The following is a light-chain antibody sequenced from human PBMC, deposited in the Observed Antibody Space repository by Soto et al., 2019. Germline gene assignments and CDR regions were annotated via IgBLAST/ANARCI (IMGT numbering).Light chain of an antibody. CDR1: SSDVGGYNY. Sequence: QSALTQPASVSGSPGQSITISCTGTSSDVGGYNYVSWSQHHPGKAPKLMIYEVSKRPSGVPDRFSGSKSGNTASLTISGLQAEDEADYYCCSYAGSYTYVFGTGTKLTVL. CDR3: CSYAGSYTYV. CDR2: EVS. J-gene: IGLJ1*01. V-gene: IGLV2-11*01.